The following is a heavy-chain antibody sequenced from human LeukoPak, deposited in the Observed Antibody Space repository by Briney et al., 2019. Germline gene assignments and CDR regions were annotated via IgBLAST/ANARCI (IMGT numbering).Heavy chain of an antibody. D-gene: IGHD4-17*01. CDR3: ARDPLVYGDYARAFDYYFDY. Sequence: GGSLRLSCAASGFTFSSYGMHWVRQAPGKGLEWVAVIWYDGSNKYYADSVKGRFTISRDNSKNTLYLQMNSLRAEDTAVYYCARDPLVYGDYARAFDYYFDYWGQGTLVTVSS. V-gene: IGHV3-33*08. CDR2: IWYDGSNK. J-gene: IGHJ4*02. CDR1: GFTFSSYG.